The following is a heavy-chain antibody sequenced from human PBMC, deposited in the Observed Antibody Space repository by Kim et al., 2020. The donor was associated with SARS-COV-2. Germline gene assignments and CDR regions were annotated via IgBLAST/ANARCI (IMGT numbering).Heavy chain of an antibody. D-gene: IGHD6-13*01. CDR3: ATVLSSSLNWFDP. CDR2: ISYDGSNK. V-gene: IGHV3-30-3*01. CDR1: GFTFSSYA. Sequence: GGSLRLSCAASGFTFSSYAMHWVRQAPGKGLEWVAVISYDGSNKYYADSVKGRFTISRDNSKNTLYLQMNSLRAEDTAVYYCATVLSSSLNWFDPWGQGTLVTVSS. J-gene: IGHJ5*02.